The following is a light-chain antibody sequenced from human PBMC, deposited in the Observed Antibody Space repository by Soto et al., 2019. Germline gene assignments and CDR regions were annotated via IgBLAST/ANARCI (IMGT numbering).Light chain of an antibody. CDR2: AAS. J-gene: IGKJ5*01. CDR3: QQLNSYPIT. CDR1: QGISRY. V-gene: IGKV1-9*01. Sequence: DXQMTQSXATXSASVXDRVTITXXASQGISRYLAWYQRKPGKAPKLLIFAASTLQSGVPSRFSGSGSGTEFTLTISSLQPEDFATYYCQQLNSYPITFGQGTRLEI.